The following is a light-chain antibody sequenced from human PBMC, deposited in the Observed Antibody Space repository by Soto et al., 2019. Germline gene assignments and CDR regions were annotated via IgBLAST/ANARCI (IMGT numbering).Light chain of an antibody. J-gene: IGKJ1*01. CDR2: GAS. V-gene: IGKV3-20*01. Sequence: EIVLTQSPGTLSLSPGERATLSCRASQSVSSNYLAWYQQKPGQAPRLLIYGASSTATGIPDRFSGSGSGTDFTLTISRLEPEDFAVYYCQQYGRSPWTFGQGTKVDIK. CDR1: QSVSSNY. CDR3: QQYGRSPWT.